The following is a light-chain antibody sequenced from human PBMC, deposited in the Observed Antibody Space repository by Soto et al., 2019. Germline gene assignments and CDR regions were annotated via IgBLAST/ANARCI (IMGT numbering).Light chain of an antibody. J-gene: IGKJ5*01. Sequence: IQLTQSPSSLSASVGDRVTISCRASQDISTHLAWFAQKPGRAPQLLIYAASTLHSGVPSRFSGSGSGTDFTLTISSLQPEDFATYYCQHLNTYPITFGPGTRLRL. V-gene: IGKV1-9*01. CDR3: QHLNTYPIT. CDR2: AAS. CDR1: QDISTH.